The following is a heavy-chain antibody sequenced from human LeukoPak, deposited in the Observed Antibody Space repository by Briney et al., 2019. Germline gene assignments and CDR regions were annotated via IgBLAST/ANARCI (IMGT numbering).Heavy chain of an antibody. CDR3: ARSPTVLVGYCSSSSCQADY. Sequence: PGGSLRLSCAASGFTFSSYTINWVRQAPGKGLEWVSAISGDSRYIYYADSVKGRSTISRDNAKNSLYLQMNNLRVEDAAVYYCARSPTVLVGYCSSSSCQADYWGQGTLVTVSS. J-gene: IGHJ4*02. V-gene: IGHV3-21*01. D-gene: IGHD2-2*01. CDR2: ISGDSRYI. CDR1: GFTFSSYT.